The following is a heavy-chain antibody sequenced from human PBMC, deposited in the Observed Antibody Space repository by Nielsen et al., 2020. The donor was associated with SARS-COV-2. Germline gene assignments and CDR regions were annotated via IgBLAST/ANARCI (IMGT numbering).Heavy chain of an antibody. CDR3: ARNTYGGSTDY. D-gene: IGHD4-23*01. J-gene: IGHJ4*02. V-gene: IGHV5-51*01. CDR1: GYTFTSYW. Sequence: GESLKISCQVSGYTFTSYWIGWVRQMPGKGLEWMGVILPRDSDTRYNPSFQGQVTISADKSIRTVYLQWSGLKASDSAMYYCARNTYGGSTDYWGQGTLVTVSS. CDR2: ILPRDSDT.